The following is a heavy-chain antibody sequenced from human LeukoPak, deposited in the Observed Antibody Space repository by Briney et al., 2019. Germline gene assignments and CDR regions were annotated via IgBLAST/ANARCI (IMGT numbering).Heavy chain of an antibody. CDR3: ARGGVGTSPYYFDS. Sequence: SQTLSLTCAISGDSVSSNTAGWNWIRQSPSRGLEWLGRTYYRSKWYIHYAEFVRSRISINPDTSKNQFSLRLNSVTPEDTAVYYCARGGVGTSPYYFDSWGRGTLVTVSS. CDR1: GDSVSSNTAG. D-gene: IGHD1-26*01. J-gene: IGHJ4*02. V-gene: IGHV6-1*01. CDR2: TYYRSKWYI.